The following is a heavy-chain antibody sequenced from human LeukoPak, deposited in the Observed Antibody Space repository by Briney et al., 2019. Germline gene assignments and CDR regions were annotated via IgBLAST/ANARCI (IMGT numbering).Heavy chain of an antibody. CDR3: AKVSVMIAVAGTYDY. J-gene: IGHJ4*02. V-gene: IGHV3-30*02. Sequence: PGGSLRLSCAASGFTFSSYGMHWVRQAPGKGLEWVAFIRYDGSNKYYADSVKGRFTISRDNAKNSLYLQMNSLRAEDTALYYCAKVSVMIAVAGTYDYWGQGTLVTVSS. CDR2: IRYDGSNK. CDR1: GFTFSSYG. D-gene: IGHD6-19*01.